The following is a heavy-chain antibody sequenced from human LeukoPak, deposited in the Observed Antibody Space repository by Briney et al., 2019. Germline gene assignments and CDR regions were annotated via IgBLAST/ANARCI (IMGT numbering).Heavy chain of an antibody. V-gene: IGHV4-39*07. D-gene: IGHD2-21*02. J-gene: IGHJ4*01. CDR1: GDAVTNSIYY. CDR3: TMTMTVFVM. CDR2: IYHNGHT. Sequence: PSETLSLTCTVSGDAVTNSIYYWGWIRQPPGKGLEWIGSIYHNGHTYYSSSLKSRVTISVDTSKNQFSLKLSSVTAADTAVYYCTMTMTVFVMWGHGTLVTVSS.